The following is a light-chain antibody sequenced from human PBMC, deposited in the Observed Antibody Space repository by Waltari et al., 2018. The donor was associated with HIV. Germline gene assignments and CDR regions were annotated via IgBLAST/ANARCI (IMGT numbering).Light chain of an antibody. J-gene: IGLJ2*01. Sequence: SYELTQPPSVSVSPGQTASITCSGDTLGDKYACWYQQKPGQSPVVVIYQDSKRPSGIPGRFSGSNSGNTATLTISGTQAMDEADYYCQAWDSSTVVFGGGTKLTGL. CDR1: TLGDKY. CDR2: QDS. CDR3: QAWDSSTVV. V-gene: IGLV3-1*01.